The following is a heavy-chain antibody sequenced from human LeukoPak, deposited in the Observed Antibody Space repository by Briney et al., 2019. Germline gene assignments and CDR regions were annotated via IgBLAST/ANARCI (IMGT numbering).Heavy chain of an antibody. D-gene: IGHD6-13*01. V-gene: IGHV7-4-1*02. CDR3: AREYSSSWPGGGY. Sequence: ASVKVSCKASGYYFVTYPINWVRQAPGQGLEWMGWINTNTGNPTYAQGFTGRFVFSLDTSVSTAYLQISSLKAEDTAVYYCAREYSSSWPGGGYWGQGTLVTVSS. CDR2: INTNTGNP. J-gene: IGHJ4*02. CDR1: GYYFVTYP.